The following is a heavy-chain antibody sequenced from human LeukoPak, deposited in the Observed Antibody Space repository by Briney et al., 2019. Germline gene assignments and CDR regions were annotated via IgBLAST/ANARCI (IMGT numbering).Heavy chain of an antibody. Sequence: PSETLSLTCTVSGGSISTYYWSWIRQTPGKGLEWIGYVHDSGTTNYNPSLKGRVTISSDTSKNQFSLNLRSVSAADTATYYCARHGGSLGYFDYWGQGTLVTVSS. CDR3: ARHGGSLGYFDY. V-gene: IGHV4-59*08. J-gene: IGHJ4*02. CDR2: VHDSGTT. D-gene: IGHD1-26*01. CDR1: GGSISTYY.